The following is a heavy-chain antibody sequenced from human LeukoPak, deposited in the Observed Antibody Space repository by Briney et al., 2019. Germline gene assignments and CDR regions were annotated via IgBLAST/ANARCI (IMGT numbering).Heavy chain of an antibody. D-gene: IGHD1-7*01. CDR2: IIPILGIA. CDR1: GGTFSSNA. J-gene: IGHJ4*02. Sequence: ASVKVSCKASGGTFSSNAISWVRQAPGQGLEWMGRIIPILGIANYAQKFQGRVTITADKSTSTAYMELSSLRSEDTAVYYCARQEAASTGTTDWGQGTLVTVSS. CDR3: ARQEAASTGTTD. V-gene: IGHV1-69*04.